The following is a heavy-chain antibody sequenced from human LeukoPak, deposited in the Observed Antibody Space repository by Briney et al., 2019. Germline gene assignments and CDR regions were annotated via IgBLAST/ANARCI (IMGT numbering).Heavy chain of an antibody. V-gene: IGHV3-30*02. D-gene: IGHD3-22*01. J-gene: IGHJ5*02. CDR2: IRYGGSNK. CDR1: GFTFRSYG. Sequence: GGSLRLSCAASGFTFRSYGMHWVRQAPGKGLEWVAFIRYGGSNKYYADSVKGRFTISRDNSKNTLYLQMNSLRAEDTAVYYCAKDYGYYDSSGYLPWGQGTLVTVSS. CDR3: AKDYGYYDSSGYLP.